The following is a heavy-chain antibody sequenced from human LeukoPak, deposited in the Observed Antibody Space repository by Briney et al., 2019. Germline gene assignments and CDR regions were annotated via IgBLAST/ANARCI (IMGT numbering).Heavy chain of an antibody. V-gene: IGHV4-61*02. D-gene: IGHD6-19*01. CDR1: GGSISSGSYY. CDR3: ARATRYSSGWSRYYFDY. J-gene: IGHJ4*02. Sequence: SQTLSLTCTVSGGSISSGSYYWSWIRQPAGKGLEWIGRIYTSGSTNYNPSLKSRVTISVDTSKNQFSLKLNSVTAADTAVYYCARATRYSSGWSRYYFDYWGQGTLVTVSS. CDR2: IYTSGST.